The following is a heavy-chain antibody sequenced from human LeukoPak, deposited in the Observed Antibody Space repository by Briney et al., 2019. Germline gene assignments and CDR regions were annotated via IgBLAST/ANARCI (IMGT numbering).Heavy chain of an antibody. CDR2: IHTSGST. V-gene: IGHV4-61*09. CDR1: GGSISSGSYC. J-gene: IGHJ4*02. D-gene: IGHD3-3*01. Sequence: SETLSLTCTVSGGSISSGSYCWSWIRQPAGKGLEWIGHIHTSGSTNYNPSLKSRVTISVDTSKNQFSLKLSSVTAADTAVYYCARVGREYGFWSGYYPYYFDYWGQGTLVTVSS. CDR3: ARVGREYGFWSGYYPYYFDY.